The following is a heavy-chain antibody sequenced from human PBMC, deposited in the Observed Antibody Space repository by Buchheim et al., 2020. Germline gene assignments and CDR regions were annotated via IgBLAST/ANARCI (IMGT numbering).Heavy chain of an antibody. D-gene: IGHD3-22*01. Sequence: EVQLVASGGGLVQPGRSLRLSCTGFGFTFGDYAVTWVRQAPGKGLEWVGFIRTKGYTEETKYAASVKGRFTIARDDSKGIAYLQMNGLKTEDTALYYCMVYYDTCGYYGIDYWGQGAL. CDR2: IRTKGYTEET. J-gene: IGHJ4*02. CDR3: MVYYDTCGYYGIDY. V-gene: IGHV3-49*04. CDR1: GFTFGDYA.